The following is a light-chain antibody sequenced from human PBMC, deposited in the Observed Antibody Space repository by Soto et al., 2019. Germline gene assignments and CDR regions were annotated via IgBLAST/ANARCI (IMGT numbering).Light chain of an antibody. Sequence: EIVLTQSPGTLSLSPGERASLSCRASQSLNRNYVAGYQQKVGQAPRLLIYATSGKATGIPDRFRGSGSGTEFNLTIARLEPEDCAVYYCPRYGLSPPFSFGPGTKVEIK. V-gene: IGKV3-20*01. CDR1: QSLNRNY. J-gene: IGKJ3*01. CDR3: PRYGLSPPFS. CDR2: ATS.